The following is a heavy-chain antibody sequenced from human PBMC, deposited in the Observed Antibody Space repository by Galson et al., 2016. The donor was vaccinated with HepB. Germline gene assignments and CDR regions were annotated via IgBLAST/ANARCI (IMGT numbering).Heavy chain of an antibody. D-gene: IGHD3-16*01. Sequence: SLRLSCAASTFNFSDYYMSWLRQAPGRGLEWISYIAGSGRPIYYADSVKGRFTISRDNAKNSLYLQMNSLRAEDTAVYYWAGGGGFSVGAYFDSWGQGTLVTVSS. J-gene: IGHJ4*02. CDR1: TFNFSDYY. CDR2: IAGSGRPI. V-gene: IGHV3-11*01. CDR3: AGGGGFSVGAYFDS.